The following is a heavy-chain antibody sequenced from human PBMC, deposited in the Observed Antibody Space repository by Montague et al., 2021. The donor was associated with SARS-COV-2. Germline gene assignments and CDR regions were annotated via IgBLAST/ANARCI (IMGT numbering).Heavy chain of an antibody. V-gene: IGHV4-34*01. CDR1: GGSFSGDT. D-gene: IGHD3-10*01. J-gene: IGHJ6*02. Sequence: SETLSLTCAVYGGSFSGDTWGWIGKPQGRRPERNGELNHSGSSNYNPSLKSRVTISVDTSKNQFSLKLSSVTAADTAVYYCARVRYYGSGTSLGMDVWGQGTTVTVSS. CDR3: ARVRYYGSGTSLGMDV. CDR2: LNHSGSS.